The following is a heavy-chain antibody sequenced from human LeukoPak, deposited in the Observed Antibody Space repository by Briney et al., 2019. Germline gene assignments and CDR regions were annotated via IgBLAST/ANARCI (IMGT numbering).Heavy chain of an antibody. V-gene: IGHV3-64*01. CDR1: GFTFSSYA. CDR3: ARGRSGYPDY. D-gene: IGHD3-22*01. Sequence: PGGSLRLSCAASGFTFSSYAMHWVRQAPGKGLEYVSAISSNGGSTYYANSVKGRFTISRDNSKNTLYLQMGSLRAEDMAVYYCARGRSGYPDYWGQGTLVTVSS. CDR2: ISSNGGST. J-gene: IGHJ4*02.